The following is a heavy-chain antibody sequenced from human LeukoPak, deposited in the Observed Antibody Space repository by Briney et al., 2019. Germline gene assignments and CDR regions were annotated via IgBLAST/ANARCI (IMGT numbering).Heavy chain of an antibody. CDR3: ARQGYCSSTSCYEAPDWYFDL. CDR1: SGSISSYY. Sequence: PSETLSLTCTVSSGSISSYYWSWIRQPPGKGLEWIGYIYTSGSTNYNPSLKSRVTISVDTSKNQFSLKLSSVTAADTAVYYCARQGYCSSTSCYEAPDWYFDLWGRGTLVTVSS. CDR2: IYTSGST. D-gene: IGHD2-2*01. V-gene: IGHV4-4*09. J-gene: IGHJ2*01.